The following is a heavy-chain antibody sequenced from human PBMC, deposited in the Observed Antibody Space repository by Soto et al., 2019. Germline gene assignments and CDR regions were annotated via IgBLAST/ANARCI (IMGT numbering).Heavy chain of an antibody. CDR1: GESFRGYF. D-gene: IGHD3-10*01. CDR2: INSSGGT. CDR3: ARRRRGITMVRGAYAMDV. J-gene: IGHJ6*02. Sequence: SETLSLTCAVYGESFRGYFWNWIRQPPGKGLEWIGEINSSGGTSYNPSLKSRVTMSVDTSKNQFSLRLSSVTAADTAVFYCARRRRGITMVRGAYAMDVWGQGTTVTVSS. V-gene: IGHV4-34*01.